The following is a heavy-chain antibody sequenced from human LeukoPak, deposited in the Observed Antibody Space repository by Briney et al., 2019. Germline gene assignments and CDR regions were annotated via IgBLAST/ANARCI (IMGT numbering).Heavy chain of an antibody. CDR1: GFTFSSCW. J-gene: IGHJ4*02. V-gene: IGHV3-7*01. CDR2: IKQDGTEK. CDR3: ARFLYDYVWGSYRYTGTYFDY. D-gene: IGHD3-16*02. Sequence: PGGSLRLSCAASGFTFSSCWMNWVRQAPGKGLEWVANIKQDGTEKYFVDSVKGRFTISRDNAKNSLYLQMNSLRAEDTAVYYCARFLYDYVWGSYRYTGTYFDYWGQGTLVTVSS.